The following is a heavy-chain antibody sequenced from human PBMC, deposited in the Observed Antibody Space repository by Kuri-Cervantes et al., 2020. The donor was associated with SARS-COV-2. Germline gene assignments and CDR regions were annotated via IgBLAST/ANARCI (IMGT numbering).Heavy chain of an antibody. V-gene: IGHV3-23*01. CDR1: GFTFNNYD. CDR2: IGSYGVTT. CDR3: ATGSTSGWYRRDFDF. J-gene: IGHJ4*02. Sequence: GGSLRLSCSASGFTFNNYDMSWVRQAPGKGLEWVSGIGSYGVTTYYAGSVKGRFTISRDNSKNTLSLQMNGLRAEDTAVYYCATGSTSGWYRRDFDFWGLGTLVTVSS. D-gene: IGHD6-19*01.